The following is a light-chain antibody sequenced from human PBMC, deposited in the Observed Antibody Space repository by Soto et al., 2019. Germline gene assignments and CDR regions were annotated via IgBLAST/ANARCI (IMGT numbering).Light chain of an antibody. CDR1: QTISRW. CDR2: PAS. Sequence: EIPVTQSPSTLSASVADRVTIPCRASQTISRWFAWYQQKPGTAPKLLIYPASTLESGVPSRFSGSGSETEFTLTISLLQPGDSVTYCCQQYNCYSPTFGGGTKVDIK. V-gene: IGKV1-5*01. J-gene: IGKJ4*02. CDR3: QQYNCYSPT.